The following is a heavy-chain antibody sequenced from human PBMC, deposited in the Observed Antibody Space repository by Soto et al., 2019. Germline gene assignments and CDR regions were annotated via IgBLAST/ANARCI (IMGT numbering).Heavy chain of an antibody. CDR2: VYYGGST. CDR1: GGSIASGGYY. J-gene: IGHJ5*02. Sequence: SETLSLTCTVSGGSIASGGYYWGWIRQSPEKGLEWIGSVYYGGSTYYNPSLQSRLTMSIDTSKSQFSLNLSSVTAADTAVYLCARHARVAPASTGVAFDPWGQGSLVTVSS. V-gene: IGHV4-39*01. D-gene: IGHD2-2*01. CDR3: ARHARVAPASTGVAFDP.